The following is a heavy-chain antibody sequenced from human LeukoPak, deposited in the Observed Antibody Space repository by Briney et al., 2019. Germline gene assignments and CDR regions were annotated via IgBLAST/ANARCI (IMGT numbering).Heavy chain of an antibody. CDR3: ARSEGTSELLGFDY. CDR2: ISSSSSTI. CDR1: GFTFSSYS. Sequence: GSLRLSCAASGFTFSSYSMNWVRQAPGKGLEWVSYISSSSSTIYYADSVKGRFTISRDNAKNSLYLQMNSLRAEDTAVYYCARSEGTSELLGFDYWGQGTLVTVSS. V-gene: IGHV3-48*01. J-gene: IGHJ4*02. D-gene: IGHD1-14*01.